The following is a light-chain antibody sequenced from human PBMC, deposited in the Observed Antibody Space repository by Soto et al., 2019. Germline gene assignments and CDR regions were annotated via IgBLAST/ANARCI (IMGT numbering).Light chain of an antibody. V-gene: IGKV3-15*01. CDR3: QQYNNWPPWT. Sequence: EIVMTQSPATLSVSPGERATLSCRASQSVSSNLAWYQQKPGQAPRLLIYGASTSATGLPARFTGSGSGTEFTLTISGLQSEDFAVHYCQQYNNWPPWTFGQGTKVEIK. J-gene: IGKJ1*01. CDR2: GAS. CDR1: QSVSSN.